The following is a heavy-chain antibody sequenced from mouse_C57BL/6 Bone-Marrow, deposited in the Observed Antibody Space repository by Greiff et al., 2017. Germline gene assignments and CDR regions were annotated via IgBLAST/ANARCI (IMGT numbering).Heavy chain of an antibody. V-gene: IGHV1-15*01. J-gene: IGHJ3*01. D-gene: IGHD1-1*01. CDR1: GYTFTDYE. CDR3: TREKVEGGSSPSWFAY. CDR2: IDPETGGT. Sequence: QVQLQQSGAELVRPGASVTLSCKASGYTFTDYEMHWVKQTPVHGLEWIGAIDPETGGTAYNQKFKGKAILTADKSSSTAYMELRSLTSEDSAVYYCTREKVEGGSSPSWFAYWGQGTLVTVSA.